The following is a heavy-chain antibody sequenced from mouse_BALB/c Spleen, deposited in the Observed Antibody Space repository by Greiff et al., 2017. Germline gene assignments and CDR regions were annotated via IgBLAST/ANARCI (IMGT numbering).Heavy chain of an antibody. J-gene: IGHJ3*01. D-gene: IGHD2-12*01. CDR3: ARGSYGFAY. CDR2: IDPENGNT. Sequence: VQLQQSGAELVRPGALVKLSCTASGFNIKDYYMHWVKQRPEQGLEWIGWIDPENGNTIYDPKFQGKASITADTSSNTAYLQLSSLTSEDTAVYYCARGSYGFAYWGQGTLVTVSA. CDR1: GFNIKDYY. V-gene: IGHV14-1*02.